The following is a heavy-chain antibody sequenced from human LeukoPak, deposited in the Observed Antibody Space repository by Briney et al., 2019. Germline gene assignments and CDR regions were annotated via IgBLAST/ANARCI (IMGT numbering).Heavy chain of an antibody. Sequence: GRSLTLSCAASGFTFRSYAMHWVRQAPGKGLQWVTAILNDGSNKFYADSVKGRFTISRDTSKNTLYLQMDSLRVEDTAVYYCAKGGGRSQADAFDFWGQGTMVAVSS. D-gene: IGHD1-26*01. CDR3: AKGGGRSQADAFDF. CDR2: ILNDGSNK. V-gene: IGHV3-30*04. CDR1: GFTFRSYA. J-gene: IGHJ3*01.